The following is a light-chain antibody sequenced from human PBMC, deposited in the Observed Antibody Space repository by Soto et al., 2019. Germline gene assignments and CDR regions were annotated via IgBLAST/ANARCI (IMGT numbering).Light chain of an antibody. Sequence: QSALTQPASVSGSPGQSITISCTGTSSDVGGYNSVSWYQQHPGKAPKLMIYDVSNRPSGVSSRFSGSKSGNTASLTISGLQAEDEADYYCSSYTSSSTPGVFGGGTKLTVL. CDR1: SSDVGGYNS. CDR2: DVS. J-gene: IGLJ2*01. V-gene: IGLV2-14*01. CDR3: SSYTSSSTPGV.